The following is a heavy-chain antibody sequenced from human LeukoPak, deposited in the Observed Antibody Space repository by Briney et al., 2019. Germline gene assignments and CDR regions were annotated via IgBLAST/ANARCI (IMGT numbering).Heavy chain of an antibody. CDR2: ISYDGSNK. J-gene: IGHJ6*02. V-gene: IGHV3-30-3*01. CDR1: GFTFSSYA. D-gene: IGHD3-10*01. CDR3: ARDLLLWFGELPRGGMDV. Sequence: GGSLRLSCAASGFTFSSYAMHWVRQAPGKGLEWVAVISYDGSNKYYADSVKGRFTISRDNSKNTLYLQMNSLRAEDTAVYYCARDLLLWFGELPRGGMDVWGRGTMVTVSS.